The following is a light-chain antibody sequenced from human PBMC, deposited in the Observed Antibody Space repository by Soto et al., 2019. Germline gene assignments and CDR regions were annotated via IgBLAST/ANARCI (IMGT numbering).Light chain of an antibody. Sequence: QSALTQPASVSGSPGQSITIACTGTNRDVGSYNLVSWYQQRPGEAPKLIISEVRNRPSGISYRFTGSKSGNTASLTISGLQAEDEADYYCSSYTTTSTPVFGGGTKVTGL. CDR2: EVR. CDR3: SSYTTTSTPV. CDR1: NRDVGSYNL. V-gene: IGLV2-14*01. J-gene: IGLJ3*02.